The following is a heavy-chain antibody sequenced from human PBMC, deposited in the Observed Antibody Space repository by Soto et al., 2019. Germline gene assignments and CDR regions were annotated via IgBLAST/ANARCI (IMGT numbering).Heavy chain of an antibody. V-gene: IGHV1-69*13. CDR1: GGTFSSYA. Sequence: SVMVSCKASGGTFSSYAISWVRQAPGQGLEWMGGIIPIFGTANYAQKFQGRVTITADESTSTAYMELSSLRSEDTAVYYCARAPRWIAARRSPRSDYYYSSGYYPGAFYIWGQGTMVTVSS. CDR2: IIPIFGTA. CDR3: ARAPRWIAARRSPRSDYYYSSGYYPGAFYI. J-gene: IGHJ3*02. D-gene: IGHD3-22*01.